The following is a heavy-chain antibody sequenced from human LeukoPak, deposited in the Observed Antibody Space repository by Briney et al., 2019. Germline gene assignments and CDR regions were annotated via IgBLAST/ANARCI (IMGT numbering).Heavy chain of an antibody. CDR1: TYSISSGYY. D-gene: IGHD6-13*01. CDR3: ARLFHWSSSSWYGYYFDY. Sequence: SETLSLTCAVSTYSISSGYYWAWIRQPPGKGLECFGSVYHSGSTYYSPSLKSRVTISIDTSKNQFSLKVSSVTAADTAVYYCARLFHWSSSSWYGYYFDYWGQGTLVTVSS. V-gene: IGHV4-38-2*01. CDR2: VYHSGST. J-gene: IGHJ4*02.